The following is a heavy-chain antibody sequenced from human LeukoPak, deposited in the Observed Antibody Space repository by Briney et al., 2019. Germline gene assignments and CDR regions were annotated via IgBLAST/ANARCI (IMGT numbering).Heavy chain of an antibody. J-gene: IGHJ6*03. Sequence: PSETLSLTCAVSGYSISSGYYWGWIRQPPGKGLEWIGSIYHNRSTYYNPSLKSRVTISADTSKNQFSLKLSSVTAADTAVYYCARILGYCSSTSCSYYYYYYMDVWGKGATVTVSS. D-gene: IGHD2-2*01. CDR3: ARILGYCSSTSCSYYYYYYMDV. CDR1: GYSISSGYY. CDR2: IYHNRST. V-gene: IGHV4-38-2*01.